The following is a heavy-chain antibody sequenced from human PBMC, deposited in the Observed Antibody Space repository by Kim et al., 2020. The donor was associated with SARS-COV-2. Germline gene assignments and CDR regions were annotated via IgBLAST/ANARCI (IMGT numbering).Heavy chain of an antibody. CDR3: AKADYYDSAGYHTWMAFDH. CDR2: ITGSGGDT. J-gene: IGHJ4*02. Sequence: GGSLRLSCAASGFTFHNYGMAWVRQAPGKGLEWVSLITGSGGDTYYADSVKGRFTISRDNSQNILFLQMNSLRAEDSAVYFCAKADYYDSAGYHTWMAFDHWGQGTLVTVSS. D-gene: IGHD3-22*01. V-gene: IGHV3-23*01. CDR1: GFTFHNYG.